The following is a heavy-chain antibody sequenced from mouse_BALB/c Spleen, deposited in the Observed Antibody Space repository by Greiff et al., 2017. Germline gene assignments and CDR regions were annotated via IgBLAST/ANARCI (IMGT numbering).Heavy chain of an antibody. CDR3: TRERFTMDY. J-gene: IGHJ4*01. D-gene: IGHD1-1*01. CDR2: IDPETGGT. V-gene: IGHV1-15*01. CDR1: GYTFTDYE. Sequence: QVQLQQSGAELVRPGASVTLSCKASGYTFTDYEMHWVKQTPVHGLEWIGAIDPETGGTAYNQKFKGKATLTADKSSSTAYMELRSLTSEDSAVYYCTRERFTMDYWGQGTSVTVSS.